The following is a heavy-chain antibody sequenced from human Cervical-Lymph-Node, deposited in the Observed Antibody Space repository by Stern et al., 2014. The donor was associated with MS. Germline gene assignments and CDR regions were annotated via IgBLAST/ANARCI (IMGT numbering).Heavy chain of an antibody. J-gene: IGHJ4*02. CDR2: ISYNGADK. CDR1: GFTFSSHT. D-gene: IGHD6-13*01. CDR3: AKDFVSRSSNFYDDNAFDY. Sequence: MHLVESGGGVVQPGRSLRLSCAASGFTFSSHTLHWVRQAPGKGLEWVASISYNGADKNYGDSVKRRFTISRDNSQNTLYLQMNSLRGEDTALYFCAKDFVSRSSNFYDDNAFDYWGQGTLVTVSS. V-gene: IGHV3-30*04.